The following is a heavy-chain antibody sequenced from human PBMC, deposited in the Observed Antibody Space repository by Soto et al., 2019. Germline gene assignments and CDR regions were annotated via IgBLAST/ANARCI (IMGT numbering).Heavy chain of an antibody. CDR2: IYYVGRS. V-gene: IGHV4-30-4*02. Sequence: SETLSLTCSVSGGSISHFDYYWSWIRQPPGKGLEWIGYIYYVGRSYYNPSLKSRVTTSVDTSKNQFSLKLSSVTAADTAVYYCARDLSGYGGYFQHWGQGTLVTVS. CDR3: ARDLSGYGGYFQH. J-gene: IGHJ1*01. D-gene: IGHD4-17*01. CDR1: GGSISHFDYY.